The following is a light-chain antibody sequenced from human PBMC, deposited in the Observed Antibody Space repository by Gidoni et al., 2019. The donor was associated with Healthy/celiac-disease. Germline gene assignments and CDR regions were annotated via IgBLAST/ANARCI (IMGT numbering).Light chain of an antibody. CDR3: CSYAGSSTFNWV. J-gene: IGLJ3*02. V-gene: IGLV2-23*01. CDR2: EGS. CDR1: SSDVGSYNL. Sequence: QSALTQPASVSGSPGQSITISCTGTSSDVGSYNLVSWYQQHPGKAPTLMMYEGSKRPSGVSNRFSGSKSGNTASLTISGLQAEDEADYYCCSYAGSSTFNWVFGGGTKLTVL.